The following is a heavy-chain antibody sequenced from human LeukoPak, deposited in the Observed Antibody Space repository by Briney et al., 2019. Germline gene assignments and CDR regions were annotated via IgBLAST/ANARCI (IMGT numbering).Heavy chain of an antibody. V-gene: IGHV4-34*01. D-gene: IGHD4-23*01. Sequence: SETLSLTCAVYGGSFSGCYWSWIRQPPGKGLEWIGEINHSGSTNYNPSLKSRVTISVDTSKNQFSLKLSSVTAADTAVYYCARGATVVSDLWGRGTLVTVSS. CDR1: GGSFSGCY. CDR3: ARGATVVSDL. CDR2: INHSGST. J-gene: IGHJ2*01.